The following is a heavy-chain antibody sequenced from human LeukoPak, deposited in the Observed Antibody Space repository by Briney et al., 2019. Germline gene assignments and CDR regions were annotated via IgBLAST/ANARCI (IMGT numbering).Heavy chain of an antibody. CDR2: IYYSGSP. CDR1: GGSISSSSYY. Sequence: SETLSLTCTVSGGSISSSSYYWGWIRQPPGKGLEWIGSIYYSGSPYYNPSLKSRVTISVGTSKNQFSLRLSSVTASDTAVYYCARQYGSGSYYPPFDYWGQGTLVTVSS. V-gene: IGHV4-39*01. D-gene: IGHD3-10*01. J-gene: IGHJ4*02. CDR3: ARQYGSGSYYPPFDY.